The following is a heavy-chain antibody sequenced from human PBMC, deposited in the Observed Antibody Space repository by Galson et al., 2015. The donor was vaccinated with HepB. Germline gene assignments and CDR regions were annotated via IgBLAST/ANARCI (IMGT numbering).Heavy chain of an antibody. D-gene: IGHD3-9*01. CDR2: INAGNGNT. V-gene: IGHV1-3*01. CDR3: AREHWERYFDHAAGYYYYGMDV. CDR1: GYTFTSYA. J-gene: IGHJ6*02. Sequence: SVKVSCKASGYTFTSYAMHWVRQAPGQRLEWMGWINAGNGNTKYSQKFQGRVTITRDTSASTAYMELSSLRSEDTAVYYCAREHWERYFDHAAGYYYYGMDVWGQGTTVTVSS.